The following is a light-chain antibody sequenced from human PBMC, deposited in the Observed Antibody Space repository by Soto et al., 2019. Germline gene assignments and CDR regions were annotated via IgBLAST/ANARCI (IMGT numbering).Light chain of an antibody. CDR2: EVS. Sequence: DVVMTQTPLSLSVAPGQRASISCKASQSVLHITGETFLFWYLQKPGQSPQLLIYEVSTRVSGVPDRFSGSGSGTDFTLEISRVETDDVGIYYCMQSTQLPPTFGQGTRLEI. CDR3: MQSTQLPPT. CDR1: QSVLHITGETF. J-gene: IGKJ5*01. V-gene: IGKV2D-29*02.